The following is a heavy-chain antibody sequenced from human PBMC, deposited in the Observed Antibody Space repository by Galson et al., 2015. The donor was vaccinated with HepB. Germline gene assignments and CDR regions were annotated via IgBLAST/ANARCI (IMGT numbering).Heavy chain of an antibody. Sequence: SLRLSCAASGFTFSSYSINWVRQAPGKGLEWVSSISSSSSYIYYADSVKGRFTISRDNAKNSLYLQMNSLRAEDTAVYYCARVGSYYDFWSGYYTDGIDYWGQGTLVTVSS. CDR2: ISSSSSYI. D-gene: IGHD3-3*01. J-gene: IGHJ4*02. V-gene: IGHV3-21*01. CDR1: GFTFSSYS. CDR3: ARVGSYYDFWSGYYTDGIDY.